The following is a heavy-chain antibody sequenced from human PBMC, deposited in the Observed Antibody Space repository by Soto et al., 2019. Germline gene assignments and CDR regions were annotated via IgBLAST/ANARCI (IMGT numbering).Heavy chain of an antibody. CDR1: GFTFSSYE. CDR3: ARLYSSGWIDAFDI. V-gene: IGHV3-48*03. J-gene: IGHJ3*02. Sequence: GGSLSLSCAASGFTFSSYEMNWVRQAPGKGLEWDSYISSSGSTIYYADSVKGRFTIPRDNAKNSLYLQMNSLRAEDTAVYYCARLYSSGWIDAFDIWGQGTMVTVS. D-gene: IGHD6-19*01. CDR2: ISSSGSTI.